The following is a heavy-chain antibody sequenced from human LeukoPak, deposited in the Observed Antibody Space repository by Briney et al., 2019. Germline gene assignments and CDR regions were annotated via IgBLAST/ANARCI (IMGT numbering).Heavy chain of an antibody. CDR3: ASGIAVAGLFGY. D-gene: IGHD6-19*01. J-gene: IGHJ4*02. Sequence: GGSLRLSCAASISTFTNYAMSWVRQAPGRGLEWVSSISSSANSTYYADSVKGRFTISRDNSKNTLYLQMNSLRAEDTAVYYCASGIAVAGLFGYWGQGTLVTVSS. V-gene: IGHV3-23*01. CDR2: ISSSANST. CDR1: ISTFTNYA.